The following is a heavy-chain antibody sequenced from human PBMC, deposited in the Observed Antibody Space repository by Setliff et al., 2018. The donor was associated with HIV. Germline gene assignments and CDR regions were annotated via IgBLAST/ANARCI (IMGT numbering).Heavy chain of an antibody. J-gene: IGHJ4*02. D-gene: IGHD1-1*01. CDR1: GYTFTDYY. CDR2: INPKSGVT. Sequence: ASVKVSCKASGYTFTDYYIHWVRQAPGHGLEWVGRINPKSGVTSYAQNFRARVTMTRDTSSTTAYMELSTLRSDDTALYYCARDLIRNTPHGDLPFWGQGTLVTVSS. CDR3: ARDLIRNTPHGDLPF. V-gene: IGHV1-2*06.